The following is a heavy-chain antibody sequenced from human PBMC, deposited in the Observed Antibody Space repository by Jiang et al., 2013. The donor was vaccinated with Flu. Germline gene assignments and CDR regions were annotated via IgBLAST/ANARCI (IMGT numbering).Heavy chain of an antibody. CDR1: GYTSPIM. D-gene: IGHD2-2*01. Sequence: SGYTSPIMMSSGCDRPTGQGLEWMGWMNPNNGNTAYVQNFQGRITMTRDTSINTSYMELSGLTSEDTAVYYCARVWVKDSTALPHWGQGTLVTVSS. V-gene: IGHV1-8*01. J-gene: IGHJ4*02. CDR2: MNPNNGNT. CDR3: ARVWVKDSTALPH.